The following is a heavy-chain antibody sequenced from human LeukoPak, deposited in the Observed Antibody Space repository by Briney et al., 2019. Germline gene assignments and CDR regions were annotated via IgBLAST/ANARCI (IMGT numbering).Heavy chain of an antibody. CDR1: GFTFSSYW. CDR3: AIEARIAVAGTGDY. CDR2: IKQDGSEK. Sequence: PGGSLRLSCAASGFTFSSYWMSWVRQAPGKGLEWVANIKQDGSEKYYVDSVKGRFTISRDNAKNSLYLQMNSLRAEDTAVYYCAIEARIAVAGTGDYWGQGTLVTVSS. V-gene: IGHV3-7*01. D-gene: IGHD6-19*01. J-gene: IGHJ4*02.